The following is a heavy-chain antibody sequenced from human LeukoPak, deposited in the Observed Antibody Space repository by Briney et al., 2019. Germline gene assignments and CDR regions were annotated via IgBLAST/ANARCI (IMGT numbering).Heavy chain of an antibody. D-gene: IGHD3-10*01. CDR1: GGSISTANYY. J-gene: IGHJ3*02. CDR2: IFYSGST. Sequence: PSETLSLTCTVSGGSISTANYYWGWIRPPPGKGLEWIGNIFYSGSTYYSPSLNRRATISLDPSTNQSSLKPNSLTGADPAVYYCARANGYGLVDIWGQGAMVSVSS. CDR3: ARANGYGLVDI. V-gene: IGHV4-39*07.